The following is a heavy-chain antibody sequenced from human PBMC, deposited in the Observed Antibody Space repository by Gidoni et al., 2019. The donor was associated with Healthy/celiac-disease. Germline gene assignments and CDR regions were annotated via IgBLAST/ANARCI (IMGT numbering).Heavy chain of an antibody. CDR2: INAGNGNT. CDR1: GSTVTSYA. Sequence: QVQLVQSGAAVKKPGASVKVSCKASGSTVTSYAMHWVRQAPGQRLEWMGWINAGNGNTKYSQKFQGRVTITRDTSASTAYMELSSLRSEDTAVYYCARALADYAAFIDYWGQGTLVTVSS. D-gene: IGHD4-17*01. V-gene: IGHV1-3*01. J-gene: IGHJ4*02. CDR3: ARALADYAAFIDY.